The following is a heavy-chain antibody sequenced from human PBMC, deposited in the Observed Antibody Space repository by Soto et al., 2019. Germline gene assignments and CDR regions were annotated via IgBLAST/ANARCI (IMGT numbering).Heavy chain of an antibody. V-gene: IGHV3-7*05. CDR3: AKTPSEITMIVVVITEFDY. CDR1: GFTFSSYW. D-gene: IGHD3-22*01. Sequence: PGGSLRLSCAASGFTFSSYWMSWVRQAPGKGLEWVANIKQDGSEKYYVDSVKGRFTISRDNAKNSLYLQMNSLRAEDTAVYYCAKTPSEITMIVVVITEFDYWGQGTLVTVSS. J-gene: IGHJ4*02. CDR2: IKQDGSEK.